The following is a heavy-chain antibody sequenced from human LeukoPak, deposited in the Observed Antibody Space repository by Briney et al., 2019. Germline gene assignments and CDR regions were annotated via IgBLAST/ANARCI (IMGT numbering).Heavy chain of an antibody. CDR1: GFTFSSYW. Sequence: PGGSLRLSCAASGFTFSSYWMSWVRQAPGKGLEWVANIKQDGSEKYYVDSVKGRFTISRDNAKNSLYLQMNSLRAEDTAVYYCARDSRDYYYYTDVFREGTTVNVSS. CDR3: ARDSRDYYYYTDV. V-gene: IGHV3-7*01. J-gene: IGHJ6*03. CDR2: IKQDGSEK.